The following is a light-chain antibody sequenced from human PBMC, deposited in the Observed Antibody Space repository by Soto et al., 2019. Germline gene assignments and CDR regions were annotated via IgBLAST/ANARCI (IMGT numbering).Light chain of an antibody. CDR3: QQYNSWPT. CDR1: QSVNSN. CDR2: GAS. V-gene: IGKV3-15*01. J-gene: IGKJ1*01. Sequence: EIVMTQSPATLSVSPGERATLSCRASQSVNSNLAWYQQKPGQAPRLLIYGASTRATGVPARFSGSGFGTDFTLTVSSLESEGFAVYFCQQYNSWPTFGQGTKVEIK.